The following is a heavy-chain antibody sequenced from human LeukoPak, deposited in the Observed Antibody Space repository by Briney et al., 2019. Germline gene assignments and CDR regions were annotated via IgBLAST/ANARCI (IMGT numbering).Heavy chain of an antibody. J-gene: IGHJ5*02. Sequence: SETLSLTCAVSGGSISSATYSWSWIRQPPGKGLEWIGYTYHSGSAYYTSSLKSRATISVDTSKTQFTLKLSSVTAADTAVYYCARGQQWFDPWGQGTLVTVSS. V-gene: IGHV4-30-2*01. CDR3: ARGQQWFDP. D-gene: IGHD6-13*01. CDR1: GGSISSATYS. CDR2: TYHSGSA.